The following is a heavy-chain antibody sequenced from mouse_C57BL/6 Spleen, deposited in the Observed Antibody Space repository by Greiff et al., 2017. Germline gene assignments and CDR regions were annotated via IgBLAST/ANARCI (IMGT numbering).Heavy chain of an antibody. J-gene: IGHJ2*01. CDR2: INPSTGGT. CDR3: ARRGLYYSNYYFDY. V-gene: IGHV1-42*01. D-gene: IGHD2-5*01. CDR1: GYSFTGYY. Sequence: VQLKESGPELVKPGASVKISCKASGYSFTGYYMNWVKQSPEKSLEWIGEINPSTGGTTYNQKFKAKATLTVDKSSSTAYMQLKSLTSEDSAVYYCARRGLYYSNYYFDYWGQGTTLTVSS.